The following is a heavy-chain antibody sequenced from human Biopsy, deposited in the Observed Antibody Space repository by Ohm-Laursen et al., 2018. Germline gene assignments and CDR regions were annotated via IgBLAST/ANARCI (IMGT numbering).Heavy chain of an antibody. CDR2: INPSGSTT. D-gene: IGHD6-19*01. V-gene: IGHV1-46*01. CDR3: ARNTGWYGDLYYCDY. Sequence: SSVKVSCKASGYSFTIYYMHWVRQAPGQGLEWLGMINPSGSTTSYPQLFQGRVTMTRDTSKSTVYMELSSLRSADTAVHFCARNTGWYGDLYYCDYWGQGTLVTVSS. J-gene: IGHJ4*02. CDR1: GYSFTIYY.